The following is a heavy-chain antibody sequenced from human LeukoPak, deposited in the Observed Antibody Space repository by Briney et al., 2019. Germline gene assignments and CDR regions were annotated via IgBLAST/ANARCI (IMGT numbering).Heavy chain of an antibody. J-gene: IGHJ6*02. CDR3: ARSGYDFDYYYYYGMDV. V-gene: IGHV1-2*02. CDR2: INPNSGGT. CDR1: GYTFTGYY. D-gene: IGHD5-12*01. Sequence: GASVKVSCKASGYTFTGYYMHWVRQAPGQGLEWMGWINPNSGGTNYAQKFQGRVTMTRDTSISTAYMELSRLRSEDTAVYYCARSGYDFDYYYYYGMDVWGQGTTVTVSS.